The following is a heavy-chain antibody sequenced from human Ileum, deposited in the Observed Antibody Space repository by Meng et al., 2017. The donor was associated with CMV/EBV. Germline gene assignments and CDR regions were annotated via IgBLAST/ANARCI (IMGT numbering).Heavy chain of an antibody. V-gene: IGHV1-2*06. CDR2: INTNSGAT. D-gene: IGHD3-22*01. J-gene: IGHJ4*02. CDR3: TKKFGGYYDY. Sequence: ACEASGDAFTAYYIRGVRQAPGQGLEWMGRINTNSGATDYEKKYEGRITMARDTSISTIYMEVNRLTSDDTAFYYGTKKFGGYYDYWGQGTLVTVSS. CDR1: GDAFTAYY.